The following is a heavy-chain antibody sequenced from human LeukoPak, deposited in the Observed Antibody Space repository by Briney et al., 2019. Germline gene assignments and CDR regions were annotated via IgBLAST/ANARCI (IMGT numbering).Heavy chain of an antibody. CDR2: IIPIFGTA. D-gene: IGHD5-18*01. V-gene: IGHV1-69*13. CDR1: GGTFSSYA. Sequence: SVKVSCKASGGTFSSYAIGWVRQAPGQGLEWMGGIIPIFGTANYAQKFQGRVTITADESTSTAYMELSSLRSEDTAVYYCARGGYSYTFGVTPHYYYYGMDVWGQGTTVTVSS. J-gene: IGHJ6*02. CDR3: ARGGYSYTFGVTPHYYYYGMDV.